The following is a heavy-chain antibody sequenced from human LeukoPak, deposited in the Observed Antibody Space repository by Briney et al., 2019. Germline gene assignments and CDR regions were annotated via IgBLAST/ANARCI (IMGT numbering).Heavy chain of an antibody. D-gene: IGHD2-2*01. J-gene: IGHJ5*02. CDR3: ARVGNIVVVPAAGEWYNWFDP. Sequence: SETLSLTCAVYGGSSSGYYWSWIRQPPGKGLEWIGEINHSGSTNYNPSLKSRVTISVDTSKNQFSLKLSSVTAADTAVYYCARVGNIVVVPAAGEWYNWFDPWGQGTLVTVSS. V-gene: IGHV4-34*01. CDR1: GGSSSGYY. CDR2: INHSGST.